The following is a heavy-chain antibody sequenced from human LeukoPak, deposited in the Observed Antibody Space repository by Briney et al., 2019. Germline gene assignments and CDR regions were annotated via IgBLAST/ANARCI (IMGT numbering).Heavy chain of an antibody. Sequence: GRSLRLSCAASGFTLSSSDMLWVRQAPGKGLEWVAVIWYDGSKEYYGDSVKGRFTISRDNSKNTLYLQMNSLRAEDTAVYFCVRGVSIGTDVRGQATTVTVSS. J-gene: IGHJ6*01. CDR3: VRGVSIGTDV. CDR1: GFTLSSSD. V-gene: IGHV3-33*01. CDR2: IWYDGSKE. D-gene: IGHD2-8*01.